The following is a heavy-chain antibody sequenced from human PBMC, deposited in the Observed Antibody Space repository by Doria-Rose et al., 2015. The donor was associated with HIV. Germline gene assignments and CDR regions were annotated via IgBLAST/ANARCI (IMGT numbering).Heavy chain of an antibody. CDR2: ISCDSGAK. J-gene: IGHJ6*03. D-gene: IGHD3-3*01. CDR1: GFSFESYA. V-gene: IGHV3-9*01. Sequence: VQLVQSGGGLVQPGRSLRLSCVGSGFSFESYAMHWVRLAPGKGLEWVAGISCDSGAKGNADSVECRFTSSRDNAKKSVYLEMRSLRPEDTAFYYCAKAPIIGPKYYFYMDVWGKGTSVTVSS. CDR3: AKAPIIGPKYYFYMDV.